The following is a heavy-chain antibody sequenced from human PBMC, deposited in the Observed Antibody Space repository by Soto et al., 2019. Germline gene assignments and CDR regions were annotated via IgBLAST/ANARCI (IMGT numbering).Heavy chain of an antibody. V-gene: IGHV5-51*01. CDR1: GYSFTTYW. J-gene: IGHJ6*02. CDR3: ARHENTYYNFYGMDL. CDR2: FPPGESDT. Sequence: TGASLKISCESHGYSFTTYWVTWVRQKPGKGLGWVGGFPPGESDTSYSPSFRGQVTISADRSLTTAYMQWSSLQVADTAIYYCARHENTYYNFYGMDLWGQGTTVTVSS.